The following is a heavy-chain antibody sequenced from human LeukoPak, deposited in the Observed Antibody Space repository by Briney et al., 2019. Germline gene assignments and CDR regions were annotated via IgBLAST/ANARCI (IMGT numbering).Heavy chain of an antibody. CDR1: GFTVSSNY. V-gene: IGHV3-53*01. CDR3: ARDSRGILSLAFDI. Sequence: RGSLRLSCAASGFTVSSNYMSWVRQAPGKGLEWVSVIYSGGSTYYADSVKGRFTISRDNSKNTLYLQMNSLRAEDTAVYYCARDSRGILSLAFDIWGQGTMVTVSS. J-gene: IGHJ3*02. D-gene: IGHD6-19*01. CDR2: IYSGGST.